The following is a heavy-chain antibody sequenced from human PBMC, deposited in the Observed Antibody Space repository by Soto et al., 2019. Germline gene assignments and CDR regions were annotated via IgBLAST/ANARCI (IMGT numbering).Heavy chain of an antibody. Sequence: PSETLSLTCTVSGGSISSSSYYWGWIRQPPGKGLEWIGSIYYSGSTYYNPSLKSRVTISVDTSKNQFSLKLSSVTAADTAVYYCARHGVVPAATTNWFDPWGQGTLVTVSS. J-gene: IGHJ5*02. V-gene: IGHV4-39*01. CDR1: GGSISSSSYY. D-gene: IGHD2-2*01. CDR3: ARHGVVPAATTNWFDP. CDR2: IYYSGST.